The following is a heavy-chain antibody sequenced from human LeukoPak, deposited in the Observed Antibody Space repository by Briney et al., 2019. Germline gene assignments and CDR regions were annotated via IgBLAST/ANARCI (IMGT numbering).Heavy chain of an antibody. D-gene: IGHD6-19*01. CDR2: MYLGGTT. CDR1: GGSISSGGYS. V-gene: IGHV4-4*02. Sequence: SETLSLTCAVSGGSISSGGYSWSWLRQPPGKGLEWIGEMYLGGTTNFNPSLKSRVTILIDKSKNQLSLQLTSVTAADTAVYYCAGLEGRYSTDWFYFFDYWGQGALVTVSS. CDR3: AGLEGRYSTDWFYFFDY. J-gene: IGHJ4*02.